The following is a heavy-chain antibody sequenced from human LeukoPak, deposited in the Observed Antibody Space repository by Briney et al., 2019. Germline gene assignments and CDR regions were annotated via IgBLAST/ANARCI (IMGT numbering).Heavy chain of an antibody. CDR2: FDHEDGEA. D-gene: IGHD2-8*01. V-gene: IGHV1-24*01. J-gene: IGHJ4*02. CDR1: GYTLTELS. CDR3: ATLYGAFDH. Sequence: ASVKVSCRVSGYTLTELSMHWVRQAPGKGLEWMGGFDHEDGEAIYAQKLQGRVTMTTDTSTSTAYMELRSLRSDDTAVYYCATLYGAFDHWGQGTMVTVSS.